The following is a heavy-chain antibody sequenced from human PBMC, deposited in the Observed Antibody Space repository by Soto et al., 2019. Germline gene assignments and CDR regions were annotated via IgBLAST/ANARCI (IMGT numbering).Heavy chain of an antibody. D-gene: IGHD1-26*01. V-gene: IGHV3-21*01. CDR1: GFTFNSYS. J-gene: IGHJ4*02. CDR3: ARDLVGATI. Sequence: PGGPLRLSCAASGFTFNSYSMNWVRQAPGKGLEWVSSISSSSNYIYYADSMKGRFTISRDNAKNSLYLQMNSLRAEDTGVYYCARDLVGATIWGQGTLVTVAS. CDR2: ISSSSNYI.